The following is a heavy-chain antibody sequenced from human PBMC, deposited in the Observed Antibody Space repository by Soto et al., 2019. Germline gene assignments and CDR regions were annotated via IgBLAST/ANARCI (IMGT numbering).Heavy chain of an antibody. Sequence: SETLSLTCTVSGGSISSGDYYWSWIRQPPGEGLEWIGSIYHTGNAYYNPSLKSRVTISVDTSKNQFSLKLTSVTAADAALYYCARDFFDSSDYTTNWFDPWGQGTLVTVSS. D-gene: IGHD3-22*01. CDR1: GGSISSGDYY. J-gene: IGHJ5*02. CDR3: ARDFFDSSDYTTNWFDP. CDR2: IYHTGNA. V-gene: IGHV4-39*01.